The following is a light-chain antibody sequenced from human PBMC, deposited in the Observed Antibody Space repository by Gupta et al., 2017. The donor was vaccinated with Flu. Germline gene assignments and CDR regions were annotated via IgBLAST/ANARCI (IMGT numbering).Light chain of an antibody. CDR1: QSRVHRDGNTY. CDR2: RVS. CDR3: RQGVHWPYT. V-gene: IGKV2-30*02. J-gene: IGKJ2*01. Sequence: ATLGQPASISGRSSQSRVHRDGNTYLNWFHQRPGQPPRRLIYRVSNRDSGVPDRISGSGSGTDFTLKISGVEAEDVGIYYCRQGVHWPYTFGQGTKLEIK.